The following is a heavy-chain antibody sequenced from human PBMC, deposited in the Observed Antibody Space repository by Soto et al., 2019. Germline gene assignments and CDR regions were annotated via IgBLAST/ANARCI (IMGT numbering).Heavy chain of an antibody. V-gene: IGHV3-23*01. Sequence: GGSLRLSCAASGFTFSSYAMSWVRQAPGKGLEWVSAISGSGGSTYYADSVKGRFTISRDNSKNTLYLQMNSLRAEDTAVYYCAKSERWLAHVHHVTATYGMDVWGQGTTVTVSS. J-gene: IGHJ6*02. CDR1: GFTFSSYA. CDR3: AKSERWLAHVHHVTATYGMDV. CDR2: ISGSGGST. D-gene: IGHD5-12*01.